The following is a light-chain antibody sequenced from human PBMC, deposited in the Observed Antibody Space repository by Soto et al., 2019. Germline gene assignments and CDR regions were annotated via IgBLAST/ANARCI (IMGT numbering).Light chain of an antibody. CDR3: QKYSSVPV. CDR2: AAS. Sequence: DIQMTQSPSSLSASVGDRVTITCRASQGISNYVAWYQQKPGKPPKLLIYAASTLQSGVPSRFSGSESGTDFTLTINSLQPEDVATYSCQKYSSVPVFGPGTKVDIK. V-gene: IGKV1-27*01. J-gene: IGKJ3*01. CDR1: QGISNY.